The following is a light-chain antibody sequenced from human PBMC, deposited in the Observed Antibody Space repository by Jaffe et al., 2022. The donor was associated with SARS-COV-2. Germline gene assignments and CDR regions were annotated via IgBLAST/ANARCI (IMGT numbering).Light chain of an antibody. CDR2: KVS. CDR1: QSLVYSDGYTY. Sequence: DVLMTQSPLSLPVTLGQPASISCRSSQSLVYSDGYTYLNWFQQRPGQSPRRLIYKVSNRDSGVPDRFSGSGSGTDFTLKISRVEAEDVGIYYCMQGTHWPPITFGQGTRLEIK. CDR3: MQGTHWPPIT. J-gene: IGKJ5*01. V-gene: IGKV2-30*01.